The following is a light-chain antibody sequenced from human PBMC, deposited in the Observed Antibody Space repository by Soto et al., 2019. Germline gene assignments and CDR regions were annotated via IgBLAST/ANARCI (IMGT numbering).Light chain of an antibody. CDR1: QSVSSN. CDR3: QQYNNWPPYT. J-gene: IGKJ2*01. CDR2: GAS. V-gene: IGKV3-15*01. Sequence: EIVMTQSPATLSVSPGERATLSCRASQSVSSNLAWYQQKPGQAPRLIIYGASTRATGIPARFSGSGSGTEFTLTISSLQAEYFSLYSCQQYNNWPPYTFGQGTKLEIK.